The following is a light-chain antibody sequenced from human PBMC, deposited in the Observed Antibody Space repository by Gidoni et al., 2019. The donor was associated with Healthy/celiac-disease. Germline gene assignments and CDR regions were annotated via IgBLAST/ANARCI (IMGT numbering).Light chain of an antibody. Sequence: EIALTLFLGPLSSSPGERATLTCRASQSVSSSYLAWYQQNPGQPPRLLIYGASNRATGTPDRFSGSGSGTDFTLTISRLEPEDFAVYYCEQYGSSPRMRTFGGGTKVEIK. J-gene: IGKJ4*01. CDR1: QSVSSSY. CDR2: GAS. CDR3: EQYGSSPRMRT. V-gene: IGKV3-20*01.